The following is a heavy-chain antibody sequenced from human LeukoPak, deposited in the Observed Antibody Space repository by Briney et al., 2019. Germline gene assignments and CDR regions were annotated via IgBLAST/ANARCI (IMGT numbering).Heavy chain of an antibody. Sequence: QPGGSLRLSCAASGFTLSSYAMSGVRQAPGKGLEGGSAIRGSCGSTYYADSVKGRFTISRENSKNKLYLQMNSLSAEDTAVYYCATSTAMVSGYYYYMDVWGKGTTVTVSS. CDR3: ATSTAMVSGYYYYMDV. CDR1: GFTLSSYA. CDR2: IRGSCGST. D-gene: IGHD5-18*01. J-gene: IGHJ6*03. V-gene: IGHV3-23*01.